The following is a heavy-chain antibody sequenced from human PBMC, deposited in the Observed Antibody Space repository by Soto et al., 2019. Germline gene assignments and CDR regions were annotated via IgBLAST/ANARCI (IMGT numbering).Heavy chain of an antibody. CDR1: GGSISSSSYY. V-gene: IGHV4-39*01. CDR3: ARRRRGVYFDY. D-gene: IGHD2-8*02. J-gene: IGHJ4*02. CDR2: IYYSGST. Sequence: PSETLSLTCTVSGGSISSSSYYWGWIRQPPGKGLEWIGSIYYSGSTYYNPSLKSRVTISVDTSKNQFSLKLSSVTAADTAVYYCARRRRGVYFDYWGKGTLVTVSS.